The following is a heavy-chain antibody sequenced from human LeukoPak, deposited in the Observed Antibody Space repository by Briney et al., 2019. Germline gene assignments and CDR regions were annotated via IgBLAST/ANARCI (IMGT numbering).Heavy chain of an antibody. J-gene: IGHJ4*02. CDR1: GFTFSSYW. CDR2: INSDGSST. V-gene: IGHV3-74*01. Sequence: PGGSLRLSCAASGFTFSSYWMHWVRQAPGKGLVWVSHINSDGSSTNYADSVKGRLTISRDNAKNTLYLQMNTPRAEDTAVYYCARDLGLDYGGSQWGQGTLVTVSS. D-gene: IGHD4-23*01. CDR3: ARDLGLDYGGSQ.